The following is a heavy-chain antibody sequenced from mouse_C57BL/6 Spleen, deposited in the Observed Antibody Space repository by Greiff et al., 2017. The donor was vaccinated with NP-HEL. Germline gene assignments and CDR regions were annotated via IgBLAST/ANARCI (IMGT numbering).Heavy chain of an antibody. CDR1: GFTFNDDS. CDR2: IYPRDGDT. J-gene: IGHJ2*01. V-gene: IGHV14-4*01. Sequence: EVHLVESGAELVRPGASVKLSCKASGFTFNDDSMHWVKQRPEQGLEWIGYIYPRDGDTEYTSKFKGKATLTADTSSSTAYLQLNSLTSEDSAVYYCATRGDVDYWGQGTTLTVSS. CDR3: ATRGDVDY.